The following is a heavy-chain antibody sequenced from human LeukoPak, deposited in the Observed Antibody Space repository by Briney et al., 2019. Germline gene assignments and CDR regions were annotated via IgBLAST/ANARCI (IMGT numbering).Heavy chain of an antibody. CDR3: AKDGSSRSYGFLTDY. CDR1: GFASSSYR. J-gene: IGHJ4*02. D-gene: IGHD6-13*01. CDR2: ISYHGSNA. V-gene: IGHV3-30*18. Sequence: GGSLRLSCAASGFASSSYRMHWVRQSPGKGLEWVAVISYHGSNAYYADSVKGRFTISRDNSKNTLYLQMNSLRAEDTAVYYCAKDGSSRSYGFLTDYWGQGTLVTVSS.